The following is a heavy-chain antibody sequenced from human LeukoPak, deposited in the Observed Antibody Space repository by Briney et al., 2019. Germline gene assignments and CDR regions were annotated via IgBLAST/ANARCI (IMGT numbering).Heavy chain of an antibody. CDR1: GYTFTGYY. V-gene: IGHV1-2*02. CDR3: ARNHDSSGYYHDY. J-gene: IGHJ4*02. CDR2: INPNSGGT. Sequence: ASVKVSCKASGYTFTGYYMHWVRQAPGQGLEWMGWINPNSGGTNYAQKFQGRVTMTRDTSISTAYMELSRLRSDDTAVYYCARNHDSSGYYHDYWGQGTLVTVSS. D-gene: IGHD3-22*01.